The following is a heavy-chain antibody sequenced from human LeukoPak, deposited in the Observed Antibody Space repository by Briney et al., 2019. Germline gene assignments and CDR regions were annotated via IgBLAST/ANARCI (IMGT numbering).Heavy chain of an antibody. J-gene: IGHJ4*02. Sequence: PSETLSLTCTVSGGSISSSSYYWGWIRQPPGKGLEWIGSIYYSGSTYYNPSPKSRVTISVDTSKNQFSLKLSSVTAADTAVYYCARVYYYGSGSSDYWGLGTLVTVSS. CDR1: GGSISSSSYY. CDR2: IYYSGST. V-gene: IGHV4-39*07. CDR3: ARVYYYGSGSSDY. D-gene: IGHD3-10*01.